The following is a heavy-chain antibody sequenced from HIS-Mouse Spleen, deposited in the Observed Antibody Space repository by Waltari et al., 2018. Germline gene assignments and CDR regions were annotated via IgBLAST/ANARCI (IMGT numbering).Heavy chain of an antibody. CDR3: AREIPYSSSWYDWYFDL. V-gene: IGHV4-39*07. CDR1: GGSILSRRYY. J-gene: IGHJ2*01. Sequence: QLQLQESGPGLVKPSETLSLTCPVSGGSILSRRYYWGGLRQPPGKGLEWIGSIYYSGSTYYNPSLKSRVTISVDTSKNQFSLKLSSVTAADTAVYYCAREIPYSSSWYDWYFDLWGRGTLVTVSS. CDR2: IYYSGST. D-gene: IGHD6-13*01.